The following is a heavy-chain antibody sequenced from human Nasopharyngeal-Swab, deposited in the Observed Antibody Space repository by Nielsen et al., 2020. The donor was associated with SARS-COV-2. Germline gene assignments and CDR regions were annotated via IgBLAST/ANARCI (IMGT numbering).Heavy chain of an antibody. CDR2: ISGSGRST. CDR1: GFTFSSDD. CDR3: ANRRGSSWHPYCFDF. D-gene: IGHD6-13*01. Sequence: GEPLKISCAASGFTFSSDDMSWVRQARGKGLDWVSTISGSGRSTNYADSVKGRFTVSRDNSENTLYLQMNSLRAEDTAVYYCANRRGSSWHPYCFDFWGQGTLVTVSS. V-gene: IGHV3-23*01. J-gene: IGHJ4*02.